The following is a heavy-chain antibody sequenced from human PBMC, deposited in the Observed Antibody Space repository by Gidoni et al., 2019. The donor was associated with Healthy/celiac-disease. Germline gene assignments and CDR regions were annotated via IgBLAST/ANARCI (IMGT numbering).Heavy chain of an antibody. CDR2: IIPIFGTA. D-gene: IGHD4-17*01. V-gene: IGHV1-69*01. CDR1: GGTFRSYA. Sequence: QVQLVQSGAEVKTPGSSVRFSCTASGGTFRSYAISWVRQAPGQGLEWRGGIIPIFGTANYAQKFQGRVTITADESTSTAYMELSSLRSEDTAVYYCARVLTVTTSDAFDIWGQGTMVTVSS. J-gene: IGHJ3*02. CDR3: ARVLTVTTSDAFDI.